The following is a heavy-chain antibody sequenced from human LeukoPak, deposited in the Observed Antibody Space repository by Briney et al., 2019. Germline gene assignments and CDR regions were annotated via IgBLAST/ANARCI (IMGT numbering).Heavy chain of an antibody. V-gene: IGHV3-23*01. CDR3: AKVGFGGQTNI. D-gene: IGHD4-23*01. CDR1: GFTFTNYA. Sequence: GGSLRLSCAASGFTFTNYAMNWVRQAPGKGLEWVSFINAGGGGTDYADSVKGRFTISRDNSKMYLQMDNLRAEDTAVYYCAKVGFGGQTNIWGQGTLVTVSS. J-gene: IGHJ4*02. CDR2: INAGGGGT.